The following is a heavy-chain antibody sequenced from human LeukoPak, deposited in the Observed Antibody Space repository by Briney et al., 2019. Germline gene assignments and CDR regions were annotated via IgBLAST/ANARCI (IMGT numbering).Heavy chain of an antibody. D-gene: IGHD3-16*02. Sequence: PGGSLRLSCAASGFTFSSYWMNWVRQAPGKGLEWVSSISSSSSFIYYADSVKGRFTISRDNAKNSLYLQMNSLRAEDTAVYYCARDAEEGYDYVWGSYRYHDYWGQGTLVTVSS. CDR3: ARDAEEGYDYVWGSYRYHDY. J-gene: IGHJ4*02. CDR2: ISSSSSFI. V-gene: IGHV3-21*01. CDR1: GFTFSSYW.